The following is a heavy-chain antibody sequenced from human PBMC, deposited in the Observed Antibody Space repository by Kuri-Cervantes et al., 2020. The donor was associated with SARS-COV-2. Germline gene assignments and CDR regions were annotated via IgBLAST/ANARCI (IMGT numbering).Heavy chain of an antibody. Sequence: GESMKISCAASGISFSTYAMSWVRQAPGKRLEWVGFIRSKAYGGTTEYAASVKGRFTISRDDSKSIAYLQMNSLKTEDTAVYYCAKLREEAGYYHGMDVWGQGTTVTVSS. CDR2: IRSKAYGGTT. J-gene: IGHJ6*02. CDR1: GISFSTYA. V-gene: IGHV3-49*04. CDR3: AKLREEAGYYHGMDV. D-gene: IGHD3-16*01.